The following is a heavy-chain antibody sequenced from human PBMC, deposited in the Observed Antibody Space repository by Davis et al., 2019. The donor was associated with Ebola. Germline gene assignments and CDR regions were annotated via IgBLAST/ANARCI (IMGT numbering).Heavy chain of an antibody. CDR2: ISYDGSNK. J-gene: IGHJ4*02. CDR3: AKGPMPGY. Sequence: GESLKISCAASGFTFSSYGMHWVRQAPGKGLEWVAVISYDGSNKYYADSVKGRFTISRDNSKNTLYLQMNSLRAEDTAVYYCAKGPMPGYWGQGTLVTVSS. V-gene: IGHV3-30*18. D-gene: IGHD2-2*01. CDR1: GFTFSSYG.